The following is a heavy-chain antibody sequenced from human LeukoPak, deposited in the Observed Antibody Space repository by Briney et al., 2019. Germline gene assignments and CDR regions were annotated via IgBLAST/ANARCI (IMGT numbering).Heavy chain of an antibody. CDR3: ARHSSCSGGSCYSREIDY. Sequence: GGSLRLSCVVSGFTFSTHAMTWVRQAPGKGLERVSDISGPGGTTYYAASVKGRFTISRDNSKNTLYLQMNSLRAEDTAVYYCARHSSCSGGSCYSREIDYWGQGTLVTVSS. CDR2: ISGPGGTT. CDR1: GFTFSTHA. J-gene: IGHJ4*02. D-gene: IGHD2-15*01. V-gene: IGHV3-23*01.